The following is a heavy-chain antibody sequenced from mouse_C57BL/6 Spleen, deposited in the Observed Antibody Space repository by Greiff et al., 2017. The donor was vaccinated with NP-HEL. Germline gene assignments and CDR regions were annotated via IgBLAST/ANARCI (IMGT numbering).Heavy chain of an antibody. Sequence: EVQRVESGGGLVKPGGSLKLSCAASGFTFSSYAMSWVRQTPEKRLEWVATISDGGSYTYYPDNVKGRFTISRDNAKNNLYLQMSHLKSEDTAMYYCAGGTGEGAMDYWGQGTSVTVSS. J-gene: IGHJ4*01. CDR3: AGGTGEGAMDY. CDR2: ISDGGSYT. D-gene: IGHD4-1*01. V-gene: IGHV5-4*01. CDR1: GFTFSSYA.